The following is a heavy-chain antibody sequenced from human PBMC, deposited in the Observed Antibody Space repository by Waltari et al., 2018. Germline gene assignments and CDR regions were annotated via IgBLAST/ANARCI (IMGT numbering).Heavy chain of an antibody. CDR3: ARGPVLTRAFDI. V-gene: IGHV4-39*07. Sequence: QLQLQESGPGLVKPSETLSLTCTVSGGSISSSSYYWGWIRQPPGKGLEWIGSIYYSGSTYYNPSLKSRVTISVDTSKNQFSLKLSSVTAADTAVYYCARGPVLTRAFDIWGQGTMVTVSS. J-gene: IGHJ3*02. CDR1: GGSISSSSYY. CDR2: IYYSGST. D-gene: IGHD1-20*01.